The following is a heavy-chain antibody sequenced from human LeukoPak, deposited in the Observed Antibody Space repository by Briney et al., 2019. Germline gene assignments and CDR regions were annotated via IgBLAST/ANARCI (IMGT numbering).Heavy chain of an antibody. CDR1: GFTFSSFE. J-gene: IGHJ4*02. CDR3: AREELNCGGDCFQH. D-gene: IGHD2-21*02. CDR2: ISDSGSGI. V-gene: IGHV3-48*03. Sequence: GSLRLSCAASGFTFSSFEMNWVRQAPGRGLEWVSYISDSGSGIYYAESVRGRFTVSRDNAQNSLYLQMNSLRVEDTAVYYCAREELNCGGDCFQHWGQGTLVTVSS.